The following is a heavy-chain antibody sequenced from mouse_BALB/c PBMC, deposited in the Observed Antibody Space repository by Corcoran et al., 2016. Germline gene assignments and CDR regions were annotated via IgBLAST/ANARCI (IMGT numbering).Heavy chain of an antibody. CDR2: IHADGRST. J-gene: IGHJ4*01. CDR1: GFAFSSYW. Sequence: EVQLVESGGGLVSPGGSLRLSCAASGFAFSSYWIHWVRQAPGKGLVWVSHIHADGRSTTYADSVKGRLTVSRDNAKNTLYLQMNSLRVEDTAVYYCARGYSSNYRVDYWGQGTLVTVSS. CDR3: ARGYSSNYRVDY. V-gene: IGHV5-17*01.